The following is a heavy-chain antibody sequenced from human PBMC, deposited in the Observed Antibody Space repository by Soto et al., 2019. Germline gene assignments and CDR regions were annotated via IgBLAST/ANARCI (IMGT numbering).Heavy chain of an antibody. V-gene: IGHV3-23*01. J-gene: IGHJ4*02. CDR2: ISGSGGST. CDR3: AKARGSSTPAPGSY. CDR1: GFTFSTYA. D-gene: IGHD2-2*01. Sequence: EVQLLESGGGLVQPGGSLRLSCAASGFTFSTYAMSWVRQAPGKGLEWVSAISGSGGSTYYADSVKGRFTISRDNSKDTLYLQMNSLRAEDTAVYYCAKARGSSTPAPGSYWGQGTLVTVSS.